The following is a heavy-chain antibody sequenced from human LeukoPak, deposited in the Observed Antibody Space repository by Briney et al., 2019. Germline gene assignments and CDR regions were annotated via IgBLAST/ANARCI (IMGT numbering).Heavy chain of an antibody. V-gene: IGHV4-38-2*02. CDR1: GYSINSAYY. CDR2: IYHSGST. Sequence: PSETLSLTCTVSGYSINSAYYWGWIRQPPGKGLQWIGSIYHSGSTHYNPSLKSRVTISVDTSKNKVSLKLSSVTAADTAVYYCARRVMVTTDYFDYWGQGTLVTVSS. J-gene: IGHJ4*02. D-gene: IGHD4-17*01. CDR3: ARRVMVTTDYFDY.